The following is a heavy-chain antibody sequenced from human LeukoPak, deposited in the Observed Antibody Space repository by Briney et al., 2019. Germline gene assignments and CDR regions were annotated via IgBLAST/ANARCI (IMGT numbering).Heavy chain of an antibody. D-gene: IGHD2-15*01. CDR1: GYTFTGYY. CDR2: INPNSGGT. CDR3: ARGGPVGYCSGGSCYSAFDI. V-gene: IGHV1-2*04. J-gene: IGHJ3*02. Sequence: GASVKVSCKASGYTFTGYYMHWVRQAPGQGLEWMGWINPNSGGTNYARKFQGWVTMTRDTSISTAYMELSRLRSDDTAVYYCARGGPVGYCSGGSCYSAFDIWGQGTMVTVSS.